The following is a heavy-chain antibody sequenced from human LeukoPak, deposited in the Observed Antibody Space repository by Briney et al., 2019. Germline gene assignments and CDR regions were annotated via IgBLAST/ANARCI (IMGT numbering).Heavy chain of an antibody. V-gene: IGHV1-2*02. Sequence: ASVKVSCKASGYTFTGYYMHWVRQAPGQGLEWLGWINPNSGGTNYAQKFQGRVTMTRDTSISTAYMELSRLRSDDTAVYYCARGDGYDGYFDYWGQGTLVTVSS. CDR2: INPNSGGT. CDR1: GYTFTGYY. D-gene: IGHD5-12*01. CDR3: ARGDGYDGYFDY. J-gene: IGHJ4*02.